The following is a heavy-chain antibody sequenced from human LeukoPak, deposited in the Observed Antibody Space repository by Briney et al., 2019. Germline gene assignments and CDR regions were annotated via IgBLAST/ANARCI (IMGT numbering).Heavy chain of an antibody. V-gene: IGHV3-48*01. J-gene: IGHJ3*02. CDR1: GFIFSSHS. Sequence: GGSLRLSCPASGFIFSSHSMNWVRQAPGKGLEWVSYISNVIETIYYADSVKGRFTISRDNSKNTLYLQMNSLRAEDTAVYYCARDLMATVTTGAFDIWGQGTMVTVSS. D-gene: IGHD4-17*01. CDR3: ARDLMATVTTGAFDI. CDR2: ISNVIETI.